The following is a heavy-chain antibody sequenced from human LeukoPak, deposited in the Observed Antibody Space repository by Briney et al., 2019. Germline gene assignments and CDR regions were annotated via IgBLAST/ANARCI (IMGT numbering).Heavy chain of an antibody. Sequence: GGSLRLSCADSGFTFSSYAMSWVRQAPGKGLEWVSVVSGSGSSTYYADSVKGRFTISRDNSKNTLYLQMNSLRAEDTAVYYCAKMAAAGTIPYYFDYWGQGTLVTVSS. CDR1: GFTFSSYA. CDR3: AKMAAAGTIPYYFDY. CDR2: VSGSGSST. J-gene: IGHJ4*02. D-gene: IGHD6-13*01. V-gene: IGHV3-23*01.